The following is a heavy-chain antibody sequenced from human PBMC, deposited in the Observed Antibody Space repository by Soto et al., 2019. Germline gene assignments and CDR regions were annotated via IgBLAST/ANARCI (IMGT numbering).Heavy chain of an antibody. V-gene: IGHV3-21*01. D-gene: IGHD3-3*01. Sequence: EVQLVESGGGLVKPGGSLRLSCAASGFTFSSDSMNWVRQAPGKGLEWVSCISSSSSYIYYSDSVKGRFAISRDNPKNSLYLRVNSQRAEDTAVYYCASSSDYFYIRSESTTLWYFDLWVRGTLVTVSS. CDR1: GFTFSSDS. CDR2: ISSSSSYI. CDR3: ASSSDYFYIRSESTTLWYFDL. J-gene: IGHJ2*01.